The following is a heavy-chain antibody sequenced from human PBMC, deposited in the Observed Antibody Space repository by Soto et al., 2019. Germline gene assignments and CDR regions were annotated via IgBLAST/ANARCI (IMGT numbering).Heavy chain of an antibody. D-gene: IGHD6-13*01. CDR2: IIPIFGTA. V-gene: IGHV1-69*13. J-gene: IGHJ6*02. Sequence: SVKVSCKASGGTFSSYAISWVRQAPGQGLEWMGGIIPIFGTANYAQKFQGRVTITADESTSTAYMELSSLRSEDTAVYYCARERSSSWAPDYYYGMDVWGQGTTVTVSS. CDR3: ARERSSSWAPDYYYGMDV. CDR1: GGTFSSYA.